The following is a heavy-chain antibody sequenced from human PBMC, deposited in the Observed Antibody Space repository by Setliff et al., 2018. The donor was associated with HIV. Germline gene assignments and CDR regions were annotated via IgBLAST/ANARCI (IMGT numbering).Heavy chain of an antibody. CDR1: GYTFTDYY. J-gene: IGHJ6*03. Sequence: ASVKVSCKASGYTFTDYYMHWVRQAPGQGLEWMGWINPKSGGTNSALKFQGRVTMTRDTSISTAYMELSRLRSNDTAVYYCASDGGGPGDYYYYYMDVWAKGTTVTVSS. CDR3: ASDGGGPGDYYYYYMDV. CDR2: INPKSGGT. D-gene: IGHD3-16*01. V-gene: IGHV1-2*02.